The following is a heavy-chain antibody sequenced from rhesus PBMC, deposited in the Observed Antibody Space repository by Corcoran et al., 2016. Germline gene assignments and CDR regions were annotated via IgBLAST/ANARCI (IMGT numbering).Heavy chain of an antibody. CDR3: ARGSLGYCTSTTCYYFDY. Sequence: QVQLVQSGAEVKKPGASVKLSCKASGYTFSIYAIRWVRQAPGQVLEWMGGIIPLVGITNYEQKFQGRVTMTADTSTSTSYMELSSLRAEDTAVYYCARGSLGYCTSTTCYYFDYWGQGVLVTVSS. CDR2: IIPLVGIT. D-gene: IGHD2-2*01. CDR1: GYTFSIYA. J-gene: IGHJ4*01. V-gene: IGHV1-151*01.